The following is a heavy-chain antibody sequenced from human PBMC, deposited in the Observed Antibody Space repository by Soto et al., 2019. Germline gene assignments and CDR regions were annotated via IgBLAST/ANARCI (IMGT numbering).Heavy chain of an antibody. D-gene: IGHD2-2*03. Sequence: PGGSRRRSWAASGFTFSSYEMNWVRQAPGKGLEWVSYISSSGSTIYYADSVKGRFTISRDNAKNSLYLQMNSLRDEDTAVYYCASIGSWFDPWGQGTLVTVSS. V-gene: IGHV3-48*03. CDR1: GFTFSSYE. CDR3: ASIGSWFDP. J-gene: IGHJ5*02. CDR2: ISSSGSTI.